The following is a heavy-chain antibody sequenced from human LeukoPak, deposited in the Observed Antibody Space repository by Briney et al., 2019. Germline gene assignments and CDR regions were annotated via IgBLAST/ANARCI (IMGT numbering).Heavy chain of an antibody. V-gene: IGHV1-69*06. CDR1: GYTFTSYD. J-gene: IGHJ4*02. CDR3: ARDSPVEMARGYFDY. Sequence: GASVKVSCKASGYTFTSYDINWVRQAPGQGLEWMGGIIPIFGTANYAQKFQGRVTITADKSTSTAYMELSSLRSEDTAVYYCARDSPVEMARGYFDYWGQGTLVTVSS. CDR2: IIPIFGTA. D-gene: IGHD5-24*01.